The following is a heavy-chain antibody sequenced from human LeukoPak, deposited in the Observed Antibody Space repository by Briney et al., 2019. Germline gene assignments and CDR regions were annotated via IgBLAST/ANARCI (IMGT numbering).Heavy chain of an antibody. CDR1: GGSISSYY. Sequence: SETLSLTCTVSGGSISSYYWSWIRQPPGKGLEWIGYIYYSGSTNYNPSLKSRVTISVDTSKNQFSLKLSSVTAADTAFYFCARGDGYIYSGMVTLNFFDSWGRGTLVTVSS. CDR3: ARGDGYIYSGMVTLNFFDS. D-gene: IGHD5-24*01. J-gene: IGHJ4*02. V-gene: IGHV4-59*12. CDR2: IYYSGST.